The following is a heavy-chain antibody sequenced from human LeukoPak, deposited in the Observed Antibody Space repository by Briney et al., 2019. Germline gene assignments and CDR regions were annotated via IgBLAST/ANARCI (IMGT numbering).Heavy chain of an antibody. CDR2: IYYSGST. D-gene: IGHD3-10*02. Sequence: PSETLSLTCTVSGGSISSSSYYWGWIRQPPGKGLEWIGSIYYSGSTYYNPSLKSRVTISVDTSKRQFSLKLSSVTAADTAVYYCARLYYAGGFCDYWGQGTLVTVSS. CDR1: GGSISSSSYY. CDR3: ARLYYAGGFCDY. V-gene: IGHV4-39*01. J-gene: IGHJ4*02.